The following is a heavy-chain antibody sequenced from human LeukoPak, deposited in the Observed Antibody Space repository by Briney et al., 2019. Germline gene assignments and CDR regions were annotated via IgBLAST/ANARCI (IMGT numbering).Heavy chain of an antibody. D-gene: IGHD2-21*02. J-gene: IGHJ4*02. CDR3: AKVRPSDYYFDY. CDR2: ISGSGGST. Sequence: GGSLRLSCAASGFTFSNYAMNWVRQAPGKGLEWVSAISGSGGSTYYADSVKGRFTISRDNSKNTLYLQMNSLRAEDTAVYYCAKVRPSDYYFDYWGQGTLVTVSS. V-gene: IGHV3-23*01. CDR1: GFTFSNYA.